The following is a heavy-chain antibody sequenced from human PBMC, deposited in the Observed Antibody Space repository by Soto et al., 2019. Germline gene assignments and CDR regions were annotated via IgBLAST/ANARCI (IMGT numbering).Heavy chain of an antibody. D-gene: IGHD3-9*01. V-gene: IGHV4-34*01. CDR2: FNDRGSI. CDR3: ARESHDILTGPPWVWYFDL. Sequence: QVQLQQWGAGPLRPLETLSLTCGVSGGSFSGYYWAWIRQSPGKGLEWIGEFNDRGSINYNPSLKSRVSISADTSKNHYSLKLRSVTAADPAVYYCARESHDILTGPPWVWYFDLWGRGTLVTVSS. CDR1: GGSFSGYY. J-gene: IGHJ2*01.